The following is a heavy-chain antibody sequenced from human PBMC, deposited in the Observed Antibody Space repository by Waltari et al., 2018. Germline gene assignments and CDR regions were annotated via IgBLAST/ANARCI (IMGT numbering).Heavy chain of an antibody. D-gene: IGHD1-26*01. J-gene: IGHJ6*03. CDR1: GYTFTDYY. CDR2: VDPEDGET. Sequence: EVQLVQSGAEVKKPGATVKISCKVSGYTFTDYYMHWVQQAPGKGLEWMGLVDPEDGETIYAEKFQGRVTITADTSTDTAYMELSSLRSEDTAVYYCAGGMVERGDYYYYYYMDVWGKGTTVTVSS. V-gene: IGHV1-69-2*01. CDR3: AGGMVERGDYYYYYYMDV.